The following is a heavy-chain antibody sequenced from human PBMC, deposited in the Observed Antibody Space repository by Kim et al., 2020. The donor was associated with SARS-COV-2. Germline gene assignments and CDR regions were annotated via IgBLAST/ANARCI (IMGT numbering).Heavy chain of an antibody. CDR2: INHSGST. D-gene: IGHD4-17*01. CDR3: AREPGGTNYGTWDY. J-gene: IGHJ4*02. V-gene: IGHV4-34*01. Sequence: SETLSLTCAVYGGSFSGYYWSWIRQPPGKGLEWIGEINHSGSTNYNPSLKSRVTISVDTSKNQFSLKLSSVTAADTAVYYCAREPGGTNYGTWDYWGQGTLVTVSS. CDR1: GGSFSGYY.